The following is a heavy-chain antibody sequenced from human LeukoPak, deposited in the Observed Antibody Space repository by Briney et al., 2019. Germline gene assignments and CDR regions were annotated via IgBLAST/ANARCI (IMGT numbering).Heavy chain of an antibody. Sequence: GGSLRLSCAASGFTFDDYAMHWVRQAPGKGLEWVSLISGDGSSTYYADSVKGRFTISRDNSKNSLYLQMNSLRTEDTALYYCAKASKSRFFDWLLGCGYDYWGQGSLSPSPQ. CDR3: AKASKSRFFDWLLGCGYDY. CDR2: ISGDGSST. D-gene: IGHD3-9*01. V-gene: IGHV3-43*02. J-gene: IGHJ4*02. CDR1: GFTFDDYA.